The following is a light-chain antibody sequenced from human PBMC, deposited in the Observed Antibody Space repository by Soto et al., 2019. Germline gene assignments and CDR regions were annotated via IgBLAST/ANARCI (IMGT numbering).Light chain of an antibody. V-gene: IGKV3-20*01. CDR2: GAS. Sequence: ENVLTQSPGPLSLSPGERATLSCRASQSVSSNYLAWYQQIPGQAPRLLIYGASSRATGIPDRFSGSGSGTDLTLIISRLAAEYFAVYYGQQYGSSLITFGQATRLEIK. CDR1: QSVSSNY. J-gene: IGKJ5*01. CDR3: QQYGSSLIT.